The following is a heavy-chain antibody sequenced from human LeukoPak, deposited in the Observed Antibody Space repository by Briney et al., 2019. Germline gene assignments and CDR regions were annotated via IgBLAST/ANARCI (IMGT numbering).Heavy chain of an antibody. Sequence: ASVKVSCKASGYNLISNFMHWVRQAPGQGLEWMGWISAYNGNTNYAQKLQGRVTMTTDTSTSTAYMELRSLRSDDTAVYYCARVKALYCSSTSCYRGAFDIWGQGTMVTVSS. CDR2: ISAYNGNT. V-gene: IGHV1-18*04. J-gene: IGHJ3*02. CDR1: GYNLISNF. D-gene: IGHD2-2*02. CDR3: ARVKALYCSSTSCYRGAFDI.